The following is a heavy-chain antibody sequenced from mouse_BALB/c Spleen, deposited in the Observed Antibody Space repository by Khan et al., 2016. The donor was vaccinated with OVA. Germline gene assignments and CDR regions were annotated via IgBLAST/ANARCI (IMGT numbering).Heavy chain of an antibody. V-gene: IGHV1S135*01. CDR2: VDPFSGGT. CDR3: SRHGYVAWFTY. D-gene: IGHD2-2*01. Sequence: EVQLQQSGPELMKPGASVKISCKASGYSFTSYYIHWVKQSHGKSLEWIGYVDPFSGGTTYNQKFKGKATLTVDKSSSTAYIHFSNLTSEDSAVYYCSRHGYVAWFTYWGQGTLVPVSA. J-gene: IGHJ3*01. CDR1: GYSFTSYY.